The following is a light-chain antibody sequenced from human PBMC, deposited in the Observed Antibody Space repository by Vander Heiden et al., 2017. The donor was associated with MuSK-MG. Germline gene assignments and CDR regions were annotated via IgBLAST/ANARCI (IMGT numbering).Light chain of an antibody. CDR1: QSVLYSSNNKNY. Sequence: DIVMTQSPDSLAVSLGERATINCKSSQSVLYSSNNKNYLAWYQQKPGQPPKLLIYWASTRESGVPDRVSGSGSGTDVTLTISSLQAEDVAVYYCQQDDSTPYTFGQGTKLEIK. CDR2: WAS. V-gene: IGKV4-1*01. CDR3: QQDDSTPYT. J-gene: IGKJ2*01.